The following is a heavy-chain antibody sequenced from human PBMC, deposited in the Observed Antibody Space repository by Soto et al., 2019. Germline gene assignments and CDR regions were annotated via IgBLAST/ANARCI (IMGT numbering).Heavy chain of an antibody. V-gene: IGHV3-53*01. CDR3: ARDQVFAGTRLGDYYYGMDV. J-gene: IGHJ6*02. D-gene: IGHD1-1*01. Sequence: EVQLVESGGGLIQPGGSLRLSCAASGFTVSSNYMSWVRQAPGKGLEWVSVIYSGGSTYYADSVKGRFTISRDNSKNTLYLQMNSLRAEDTAVYYCARDQVFAGTRLGDYYYGMDVWGQGTTVTVSS. CDR1: GFTVSSNY. CDR2: IYSGGST.